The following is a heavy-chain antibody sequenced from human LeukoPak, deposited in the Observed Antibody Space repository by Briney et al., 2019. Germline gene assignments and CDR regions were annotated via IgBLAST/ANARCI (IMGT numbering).Heavy chain of an antibody. Sequence: SETLSLTCAVYGGSFSGYYWSWTRQPPGKGLEWIGEINHSGSTNYNPSLKSRVTISVDTSKNQFSLNLSSVTAADAAVYYCARRPRGVIIKSWFDPWGQGTLVTVSS. CDR2: INHSGST. CDR3: ARRPRGVIIKSWFDP. V-gene: IGHV4-34*01. CDR1: GGSFSGYY. J-gene: IGHJ5*02. D-gene: IGHD3-10*01.